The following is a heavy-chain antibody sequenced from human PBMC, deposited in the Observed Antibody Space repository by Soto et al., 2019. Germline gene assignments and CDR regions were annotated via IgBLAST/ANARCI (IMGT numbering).Heavy chain of an antibody. CDR2: IYYSGST. CDR1: GGSISSGGYY. Sequence: TLSLTCTVSGGSISSGGYYWSWIRQHPGKGLEWIGYIYYSGSTYYNPSLKSRVTISVDTSMNQFSLKLSSVTAADTAVYYCARAPHVSAYYYYYYMDVWGKGTTVTVSS. J-gene: IGHJ6*03. CDR3: ARAPHVSAYYYYYYMDV. V-gene: IGHV4-31*03.